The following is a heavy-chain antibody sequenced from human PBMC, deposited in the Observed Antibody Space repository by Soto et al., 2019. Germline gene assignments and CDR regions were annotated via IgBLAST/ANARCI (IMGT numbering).Heavy chain of an antibody. J-gene: IGHJ4*02. CDR3: ARTGDMLNYEFWCGYFNGGCGTQLCY. Sequence: EVQLLESGGGLVQPGGSLRLSCAASGFTFSSYAMSWVRQAPGKGLEWVSAISGSGGSTYYADSVKGRFTISRDNSKNPRYLQMNSLRDEDKAVYYRARTGDMLNYEFWCGYFNGGCGTQLCYWGQGTLVTVSS. CDR1: GFTFSSYA. CDR2: ISGSGGST. D-gene: IGHD3-3*01. V-gene: IGHV3-23*01.